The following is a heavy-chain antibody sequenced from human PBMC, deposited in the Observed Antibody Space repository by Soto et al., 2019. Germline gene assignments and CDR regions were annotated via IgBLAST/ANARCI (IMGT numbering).Heavy chain of an antibody. Sequence: PSETLSLTCAVYGGSFSGYYWSWIRQPPGKGLEWIGEINHSGSTNYNPSLKSRVTISVDTSKNQFSLKLSSVTAADTAVYYCASQPSSSWYYFDCWGQGTLVTVSS. V-gene: IGHV4-34*01. J-gene: IGHJ4*02. D-gene: IGHD6-13*01. CDR1: GGSFSGYY. CDR2: INHSGST. CDR3: ASQPSSSWYYFDC.